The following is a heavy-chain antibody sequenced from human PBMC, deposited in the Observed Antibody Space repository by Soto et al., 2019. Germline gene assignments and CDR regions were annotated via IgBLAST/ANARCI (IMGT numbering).Heavy chain of an antibody. CDR2: IYYSGST. J-gene: IGHJ5*02. CDR3: ASARSSGTNNWFDP. D-gene: IGHD3-22*01. Sequence: QVQLQESGPGLVKPSQTLSLTCTVSGGSISSGGYYWSWIRQHPGKGLEWIGYIYYSGSTYYNPSRKSRITISVDTSKNQFALKLSSVTAADTAVYYCASARSSGTNNWFDPWGQGTLVTVSS. V-gene: IGHV4-31*03. CDR1: GGSISSGGYY.